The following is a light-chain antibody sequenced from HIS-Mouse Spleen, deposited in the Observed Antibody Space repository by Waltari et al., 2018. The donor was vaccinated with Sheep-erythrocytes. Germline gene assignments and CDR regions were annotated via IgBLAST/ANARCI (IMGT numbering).Light chain of an antibody. CDR2: DVS. Sequence: QSALTQPRSVSGSPGQSVTISCTGTSSDVGGYNYVFWYQQHPGKAPKLMIYDVSNRPSGVPDRFSGSKSGNTASLTISGLQAEDEADYYCCSYAGSYNHVFATGTKVTVL. V-gene: IGLV2-11*01. CDR1: SSDVGGYNY. CDR3: CSYAGSYNHV. J-gene: IGLJ1*01.